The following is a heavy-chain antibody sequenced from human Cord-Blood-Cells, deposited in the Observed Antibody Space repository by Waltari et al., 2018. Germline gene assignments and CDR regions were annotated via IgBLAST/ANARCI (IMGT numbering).Heavy chain of an antibody. CDR2: VSPIFGTA. V-gene: IGHV1-69*01. J-gene: IGHJ4*02. CDR1: GGTFSSYA. CDR3: ARGVATIDY. Sequence: QVQLVQSGAEVKKPGSSVKVSCKASGGTFSSYAISWVRQAPGQGLEWMGGVSPIFGTANDAQKFQGRVTITADESTSTAYMGLSSLRSEDTAVYYCARGVATIDYWGQGTLVTVSS. D-gene: IGHD5-12*01.